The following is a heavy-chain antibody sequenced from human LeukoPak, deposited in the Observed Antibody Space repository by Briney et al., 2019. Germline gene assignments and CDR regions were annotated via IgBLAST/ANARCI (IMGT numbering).Heavy chain of an antibody. CDR2: IYYTGST. V-gene: IGHV4-39*01. CDR1: GGSISSSGFY. J-gene: IGHJ3*02. CDR3: ARSAIDAFDI. D-gene: IGHD6-25*01. Sequence: KPSETLSLTCTVSGGSISSSGFYWGWIRQPPGKGLEWIGSIYYTGSTYYNPSLESRVTISVDTSKNQLSLKLSSVTAADTAVYYCARSAIDAFDIWGQGTMVTVSS.